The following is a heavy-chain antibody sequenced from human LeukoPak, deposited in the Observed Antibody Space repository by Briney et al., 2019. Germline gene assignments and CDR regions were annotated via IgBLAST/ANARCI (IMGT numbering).Heavy chain of an antibody. J-gene: IGHJ4*02. V-gene: IGHV4-59*01. D-gene: IGHD3-22*01. CDR3: ARLSFNYDSGAYNSYFDY. CDR2: IYYSGST. CDR1: GDSMNYYY. Sequence: PSETLSLTCTVSGDSMNYYYWSWIRQPPGKGLEYIGYIYYSGSTNYIPSLNSRVTISVDTSKNQFSLKLSSVTAADTAVYYCARLSFNYDSGAYNSYFDYWGQGTLVTVSS.